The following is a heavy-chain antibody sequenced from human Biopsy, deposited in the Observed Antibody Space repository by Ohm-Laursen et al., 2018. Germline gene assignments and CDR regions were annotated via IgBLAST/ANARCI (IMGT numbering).Heavy chain of an antibody. V-gene: IGHV4-59*01. Sequence: GTLSLTCSVSGDSISSYYWSWIRQPPGKGLQWIGYVYYTGSTDYNPSLQSRVTITVDTSKNHFSLRLRSMTPADTAMYYCARDRGYYSDRTVPGYFDLWGRGTLVTVSS. CDR3: ARDRGYYSDRTVPGYFDL. J-gene: IGHJ2*01. D-gene: IGHD3-22*01. CDR1: GDSISSYY. CDR2: VYYTGST.